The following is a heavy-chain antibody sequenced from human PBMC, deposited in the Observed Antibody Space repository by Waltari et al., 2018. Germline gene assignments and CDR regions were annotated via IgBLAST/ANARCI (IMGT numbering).Heavy chain of an antibody. CDR3: AKDRTFWLAVATISYFDY. Sequence: QVQLVESGGGVVQPGRSLRLSCAASGFTFSSYGMHWVRQAPGKGLEWVAVISYDGSNKYYADSVKGRFTISRDNSKNTLYLQMNSLRAEDTAVYYCAKDRTFWLAVATISYFDYWGQGTLVTVSS. CDR1: GFTFSSYG. J-gene: IGHJ4*02. CDR2: ISYDGSNK. D-gene: IGHD5-12*01. V-gene: IGHV3-30*18.